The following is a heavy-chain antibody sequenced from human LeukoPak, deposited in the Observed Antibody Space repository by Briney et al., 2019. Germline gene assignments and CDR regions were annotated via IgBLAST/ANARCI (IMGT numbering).Heavy chain of an antibody. CDR2: IIPIFGTA. CDR1: GGTFSSYA. CDR3: ARGFPPQYSSSSGIGDY. J-gene: IGHJ4*02. D-gene: IGHD6-6*01. V-gene: IGHV1-69*05. Sequence: GASVKVSCKASGGTFSSYAISWVRQAPGQGLEWMGGIIPIFGTANYAQKFQGRVTITTDESTSTAYMELSSLRSEDTAVHYCARGFPPQYSSSSGIGDYWGQGTLVTVSS.